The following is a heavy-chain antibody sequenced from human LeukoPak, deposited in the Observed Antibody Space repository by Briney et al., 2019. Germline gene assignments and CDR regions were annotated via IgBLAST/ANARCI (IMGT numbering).Heavy chain of an antibody. CDR1: GGSISSGDYY. J-gene: IGHJ4*02. V-gene: IGHV4-30-4*01. Sequence: SETLSLTCTVSGGSISSGDYYWSWIRQPPGKGLEWIGYIYYSGSTYYNPSLKSRVTISVDTSKNQFSLKLSSVTAADTDVYYCATIGYYDILTGYRPFDYWGQGTLVTVSS. CDR3: ATIGYYDILTGYRPFDY. CDR2: IYYSGST. D-gene: IGHD3-9*01.